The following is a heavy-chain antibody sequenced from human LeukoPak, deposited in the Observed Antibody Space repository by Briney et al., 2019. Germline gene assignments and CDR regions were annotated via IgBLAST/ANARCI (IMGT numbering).Heavy chain of an antibody. CDR2: INPNSGNT. Sequence: GASVKVSCKASGYSFTDYYMNWVRQAPGQGLEWMGWINPNSGNTGYAQKFQGRVTMTRDTSISTAYMELSSLRSEDTAVYYCARMSYYDSSGDNWFDPWGQGTLVTVSS. J-gene: IGHJ5*02. V-gene: IGHV1-8*02. CDR1: GYSFTDYY. D-gene: IGHD3-22*01. CDR3: ARMSYYDSSGDNWFDP.